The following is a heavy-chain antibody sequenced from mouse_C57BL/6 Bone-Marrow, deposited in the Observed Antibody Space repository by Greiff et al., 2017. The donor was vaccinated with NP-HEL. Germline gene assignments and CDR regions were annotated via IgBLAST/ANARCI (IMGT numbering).Heavy chain of an antibody. D-gene: IGHD1-1*01. CDR1: GFNIKDDY. V-gene: IGHV14-4*01. Sequence: VQLKESGAELVRPGASVKLSCTASGFNIKDDYMHWVKQRPEQGLEWIGWIDPENGDTEYASKFQGKATITADTSSNTAYLQLSSLTSEDTAVYYCTTGFITTVVERNFDYWGQGTTLTVSS. J-gene: IGHJ2*01. CDR2: IDPENGDT. CDR3: TTGFITTVVERNFDY.